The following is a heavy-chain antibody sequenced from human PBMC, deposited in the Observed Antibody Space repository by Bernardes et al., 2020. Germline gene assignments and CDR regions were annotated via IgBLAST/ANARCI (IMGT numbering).Heavy chain of an antibody. CDR3: ARDPPGHSGYDC. J-gene: IGHJ4*02. CDR1: GFAFRTYW. Sequence: GGSLRLSCAASGFAFRTYWVTWVRQAPGKGLEWVANIKQDGSEKYYMDSVKGRFTISRDNAKNSLYLQMNGVRAEDTAVYYCARDPPGHSGYDCWGQGTLVTVSS. V-gene: IGHV3-7*01. D-gene: IGHD5-12*01. CDR2: IKQDGSEK.